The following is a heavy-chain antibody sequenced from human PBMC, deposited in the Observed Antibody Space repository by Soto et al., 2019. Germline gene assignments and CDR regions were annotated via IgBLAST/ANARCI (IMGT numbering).Heavy chain of an antibody. D-gene: IGHD3-22*01. CDR3: ARGTMIVAADY. CDR2: ISSSSSYI. V-gene: IGHV3-21*01. Sequence: EVQLVESGGGLVKPGGSLRLSCAASGFTFSSYSMNWVRQAPGKGLEWVSSISSSSSYIYYADSVKGRFTISRDNAKNSLDLQMNSLRAEDTAVYYCARGTMIVAADYWGQGTLVTVSS. CDR1: GFTFSSYS. J-gene: IGHJ4*02.